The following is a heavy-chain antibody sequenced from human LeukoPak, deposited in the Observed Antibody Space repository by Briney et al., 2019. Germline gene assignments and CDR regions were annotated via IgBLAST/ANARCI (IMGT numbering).Heavy chain of an antibody. V-gene: IGHV5-51*01. CDR2: IYPGDSDT. D-gene: IGHD3-22*01. CDR1: GYSFTSYW. CDR3: ARPRGEYYYDSSPRDAFDI. J-gene: IGHJ3*02. Sequence: GESLKISCKGSGYSFTSYWIGWVRQMPGKGLEWMGIIYPGDSDTRYSPSFQGQVTISADKSISTAYLQWSSLKASDTAMYYCARPRGEYYYDSSPRDAFDIWGQGTVVTVSS.